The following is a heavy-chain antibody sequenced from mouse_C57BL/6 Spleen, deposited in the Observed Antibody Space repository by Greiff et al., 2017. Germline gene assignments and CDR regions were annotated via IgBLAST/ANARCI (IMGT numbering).Heavy chain of an antibody. CDR1: GYTFTSYW. D-gene: IGHD2-4*01. Sequence: VQLQQPGAELVKPGASVKLSCKASGYTFTSYWMHWVKQRPGQGLEWIGMIHPNSGSTNYNEKFKSKATLTVDKSSSTPYMQLSSLTSEDSAVYYCASGLRSAMYYWGQGTSVTVSS. V-gene: IGHV1-64*01. CDR3: ASGLRSAMYY. CDR2: IHPNSGST. J-gene: IGHJ4*01.